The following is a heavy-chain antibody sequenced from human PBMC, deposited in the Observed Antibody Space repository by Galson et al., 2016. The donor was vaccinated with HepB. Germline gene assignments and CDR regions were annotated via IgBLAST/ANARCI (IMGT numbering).Heavy chain of an antibody. J-gene: IGHJ3*02. CDR2: IYPDDADA. Sequence: GAEVKQPGESLQLSCKGSGYSFTSYWIGWVRQMPGKGLEWVGMIYPDDADARLSPSFEGQVTISADKSNSSAYLQWSSLRASDTAIYYCARRGWNDCLKAFDIWGQGTLVTVSS. CDR1: GYSFTSYW. V-gene: IGHV5-51*01. D-gene: IGHD1-1*01. CDR3: ARRGWNDCLKAFDI.